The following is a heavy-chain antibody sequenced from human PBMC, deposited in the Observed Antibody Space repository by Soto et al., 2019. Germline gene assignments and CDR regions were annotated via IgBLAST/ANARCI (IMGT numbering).Heavy chain of an antibody. D-gene: IGHD3-22*01. CDR1: GGSISSGGYY. CDR3: ARQGRGYYDSSGYYSHSHWYFDL. V-gene: IGHV4-31*03. CDR2: IYYSGST. J-gene: IGHJ2*01. Sequence: QVQLQESGPGLVKPSQTLSLTCTVSGGSISSGGYYWSWIRQHPGKGLEWIGYIYYSGSTYYNPSLKSRVTISVDTSKNQFSLKLSSVTAADTAVYYCARQGRGYYDSSGYYSHSHWYFDLWGRGTLVTVSS.